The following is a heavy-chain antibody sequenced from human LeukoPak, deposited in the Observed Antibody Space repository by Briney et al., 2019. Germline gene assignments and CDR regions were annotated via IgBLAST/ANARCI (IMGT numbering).Heavy chain of an antibody. CDR2: IFYTGAA. CDR1: GGSITTTSFF. CDR3: ARHRYFFGSGSYEVDWFDP. V-gene: IGHV4-39*01. Sequence: SETLSLTCTVSGGSITTTSFFWGWVRQPPGKGLDWIGNIFYTGAAYYNPSLKSRVTMSVDTSKNQFSLKLTSVTAADTAVYYCARHRYFFGSGSYEVDWFDPWGQGTLATVSS. D-gene: IGHD3-10*01. J-gene: IGHJ5*02.